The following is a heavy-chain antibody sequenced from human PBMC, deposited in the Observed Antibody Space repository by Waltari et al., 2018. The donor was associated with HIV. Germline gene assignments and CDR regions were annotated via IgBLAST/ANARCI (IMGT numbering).Heavy chain of an antibody. CDR2: IKQDGSEE. D-gene: IGHD4-17*01. J-gene: IGHJ4*02. Sequence: EVHLVESGGGFVQPGWSLRLSCAASGFTFSSYWMYLVRQAPGKGLEWVANIKQDGSEENYVDSGKGRFNISRDNAKNSMYLQMNSLRAEEREVYYCTSPVTTGGGGQGTLVTVS. V-gene: IGHV3-7*01. CDR3: TSPVTTGG. CDR1: GFTFSSYW.